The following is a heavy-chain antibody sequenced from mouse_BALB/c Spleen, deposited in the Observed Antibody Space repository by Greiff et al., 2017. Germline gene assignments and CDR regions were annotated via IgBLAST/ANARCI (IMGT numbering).Heavy chain of an antibody. CDR1: GFTFSSYT. V-gene: IGHV5-6-4*01. CDR3: TRVPTTSYYGSSYWYFDV. CDR2: ISSGGSYT. J-gene: IGHJ1*01. D-gene: IGHD1-1*01. Sequence: EVKLQESGGGLVKPGGSLKLSCAASGFTFSSYTMSWVRQTPEKRLEWVATISSGGSYTYYPDSVKGRFTISRDNAKNTLYLQMSSLKSEDTAMYYCTRVPTTSYYGSSYWYFDVWGAGTTVTVSS.